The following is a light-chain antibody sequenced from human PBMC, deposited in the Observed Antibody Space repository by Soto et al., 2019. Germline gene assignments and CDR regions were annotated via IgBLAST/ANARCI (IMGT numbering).Light chain of an antibody. Sequence: EIVMTQSPATLSVSPGERATLSCRASQGVSTNVAWYQHKPGQAPRLLIYAASTRATAVPARFSGSGSGTEFTLTISSLQSEDFAVYYCQQYNNWYSFGQGTKLEIK. CDR3: QQYNNWYS. J-gene: IGKJ2*03. CDR1: QGVSTN. V-gene: IGKV3-15*01. CDR2: AAS.